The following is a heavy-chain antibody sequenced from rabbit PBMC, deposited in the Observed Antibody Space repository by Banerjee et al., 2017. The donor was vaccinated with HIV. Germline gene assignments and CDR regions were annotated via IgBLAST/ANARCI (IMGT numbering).Heavy chain of an antibody. J-gene: IGHJ4*01. CDR2: IYAGSSGST. Sequence: QSLEESGGDLVKPGASLTLTCTASGFSFSSSYWICWVRQAPGKGLEWIACIYAGSSGSTYYASWAKGRFTISKTSSTTVTLQMTSLTAADTATYFCARRYSGCDLWGQGTLVTVS. CDR1: GFSFSSSYW. CDR3: ARRYSGCDL. V-gene: IGHV1S40*01. D-gene: IGHD7-1*01.